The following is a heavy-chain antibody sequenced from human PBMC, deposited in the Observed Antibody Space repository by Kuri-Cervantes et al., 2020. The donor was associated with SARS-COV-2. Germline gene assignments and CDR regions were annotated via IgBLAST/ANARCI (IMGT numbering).Heavy chain of an antibody. CDR2: LDYSGST. CDR1: GGSISSYY. J-gene: IGHJ5*02. V-gene: IGHV4-59*01. Sequence: SETLSLTCTVSGGSISSYYWSWIRQPPGKGLEWIGYLDYSGSTNYNPSLKRRVTISVDTSKNQFSLKLSSVTAADTAVYYCARDGAGVAVAGTSNWFDPWGQGTLVTVSS. CDR3: ARDGAGVAVAGTSNWFDP. D-gene: IGHD6-19*01.